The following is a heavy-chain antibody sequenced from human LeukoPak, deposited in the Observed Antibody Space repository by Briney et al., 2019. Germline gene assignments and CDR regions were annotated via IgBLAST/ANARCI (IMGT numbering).Heavy chain of an antibody. V-gene: IGHV3-72*01. J-gene: IGHJ4*02. Sequence: GGSLRLSCAASGFAFSDHYMDWVRQAPGKGLEWVGRTRNKAKGYTTEYAASVKGRFTISRDDSKNSLYLQMNNLKTEDTAVYYCARRAYCGGGCYRPFDYWGQGTLVTVSS. CDR1: GFAFSDHY. CDR3: ARRAYCGGGCYRPFDY. CDR2: TRNKAKGYTT. D-gene: IGHD2-21*01.